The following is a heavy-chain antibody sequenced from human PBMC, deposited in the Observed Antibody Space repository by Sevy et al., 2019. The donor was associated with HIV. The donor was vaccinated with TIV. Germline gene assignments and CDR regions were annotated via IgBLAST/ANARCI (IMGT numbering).Heavy chain of an antibody. V-gene: IGHV1-18*04. D-gene: IGHD3-10*01. CDR3: SRDLLWFGELLHYFDY. CDR2: ISAYNGNT. Sequence: ASVKVSCKASGYTFTSYGISWVRQAPGQGLEWMGWISAYNGNTNYAQKLQGRVTMTTDTSTSTAYMERRSLRSDDTAVYYCSRDLLWFGELLHYFDYWGQGTLVTVSS. CDR1: GYTFTSYG. J-gene: IGHJ4*02.